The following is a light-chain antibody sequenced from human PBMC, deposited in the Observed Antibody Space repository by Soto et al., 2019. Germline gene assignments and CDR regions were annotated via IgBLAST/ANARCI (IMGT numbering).Light chain of an antibody. CDR1: QSISRW. Sequence: DMQMTHSPSTLSASVGDRVTFTCRASQSISRWLAWYQQRPREAPKLLLYGASSLESGVPSRFSGSGSGTEFTLTISSLQPSDFAAYFCQQYATSSPTLGQGTKLEI. CDR2: GAS. J-gene: IGKJ2*01. CDR3: QQYATSSPT. V-gene: IGKV1-5*01.